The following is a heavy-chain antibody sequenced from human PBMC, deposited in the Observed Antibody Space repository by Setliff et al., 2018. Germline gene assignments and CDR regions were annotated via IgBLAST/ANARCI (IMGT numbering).Heavy chain of an antibody. V-gene: IGHV4-61*02. CDR2: LHTSGTT. D-gene: IGHD1-26*01. J-gene: IGHJ4*02. CDR1: GGSITSGSYY. Sequence: TLSLTCAVSGGSITSGSYYWSWIRQPAGEGLEWIGRLHTSGTTDYNPSLKGRVTISADTSTNHFSLKLTSVTAADTAVYYCARDNTIVGATDYWGQGALVTVS. CDR3: ARDNTIVGATDY.